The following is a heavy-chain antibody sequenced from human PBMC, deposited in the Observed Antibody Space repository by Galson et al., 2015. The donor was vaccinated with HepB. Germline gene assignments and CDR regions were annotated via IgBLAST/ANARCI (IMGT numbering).Heavy chain of an antibody. CDR3: ARDYYDFWSGVGYSYGYYFDY. J-gene: IGHJ4*02. Sequence: SVKVSCKASGGTFSSYAISWVRQAPGQGLEWMGGIIPILGIANYAQKFQGRVTITADKSTSTAYMELSSLRSEDTAVYYCARDYYDFWSGVGYSYGYYFDYWGQGTLVTVSS. D-gene: IGHD3-3*01. CDR1: GGTFSSYA. V-gene: IGHV1-69*10. CDR2: IIPILGIA.